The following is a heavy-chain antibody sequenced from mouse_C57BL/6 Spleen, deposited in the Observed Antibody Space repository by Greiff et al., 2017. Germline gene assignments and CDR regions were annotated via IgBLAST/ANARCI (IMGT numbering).Heavy chain of an antibody. CDR2: ISSGSSTI. D-gene: IGHD1-1*01. J-gene: IGHJ4*01. CDR1: GFTFSDYG. CDR3: ATVDYYAMDY. Sequence: VQLKESGGGLVKPGGSLKLSCAASGFTFSDYGMHWVRQAPEKGLEWVAYISSGSSTIYYADTVKGRFTISRDNAKNTLFLQMTSLRSEDTAMYYCATVDYYAMDYWGQGTSVTVSS. V-gene: IGHV5-17*01.